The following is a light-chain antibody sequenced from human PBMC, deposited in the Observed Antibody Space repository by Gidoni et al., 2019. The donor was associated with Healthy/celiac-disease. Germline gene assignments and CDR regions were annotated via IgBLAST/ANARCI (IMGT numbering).Light chain of an antibody. CDR1: QSVLYSSNNKNY. Sequence: DIVMTQSPDSLAVSLGERATINCKSSQSVLYSSNNKNYLAWYQQKPGQPPKLLIYWASTRESGVPDRFSGSGSGTDFTLTNSSLQAEDVAVYYCQQYYSTPCTFGPGTKVDIK. J-gene: IGKJ3*01. CDR2: WAS. V-gene: IGKV4-1*01. CDR3: QQYYSTPCT.